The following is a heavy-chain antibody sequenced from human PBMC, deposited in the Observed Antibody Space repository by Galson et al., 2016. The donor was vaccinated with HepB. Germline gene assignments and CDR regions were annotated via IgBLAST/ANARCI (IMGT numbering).Heavy chain of an antibody. J-gene: IGHJ4*02. D-gene: IGHD1-26*01. CDR1: GFTFSSYA. CDR2: ISGGGRTT. V-gene: IGHV3-23*01. Sequence: SLRLSCAASGFTFSSYAMSWVRQAPGKGLEWVAGISGGGRTTFYADSVKGRFTISRDNAKNTLYLQMNSLRAEDTAVYYCARLGGNYRTTSHFDYWGQGTLVTVSS. CDR3: ARLGGNYRTTSHFDY.